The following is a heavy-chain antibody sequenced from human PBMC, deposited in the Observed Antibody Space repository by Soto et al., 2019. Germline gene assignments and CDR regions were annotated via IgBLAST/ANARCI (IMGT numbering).Heavy chain of an antibody. D-gene: IGHD5-12*01. CDR3: ARARAYDRY. V-gene: IGHV3-7*04. CDR2: INHDGSEK. CDR1: GFTFSGFW. Sequence: DVQVVESGGGLVQPGGSLRLSCVTSGFTFSGFWMSWVRQAPGKGLEWVAYINHDGSEKYYVDSMEGRFTISRDNAKYSLYLQMNSLSDEDTAVYYCARARAYDRYWGQGTLVTVSS. J-gene: IGHJ4*02.